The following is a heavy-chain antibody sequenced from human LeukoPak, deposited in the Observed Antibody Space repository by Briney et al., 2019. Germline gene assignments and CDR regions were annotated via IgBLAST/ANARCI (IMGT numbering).Heavy chain of an antibody. V-gene: IGHV4-4*07. CDR3: AREISGTYYNPLGYMDV. Sequence: SETLSLTCTVSGGSIGIYYWNWIRQPAGKGLEWIGRIFASGIADYNPSLKSRVTMSVDTSKNQFSLNLSSVTAADTAVYYCAREISGTYYNPLGYMDVWGKGTTVTVSS. D-gene: IGHD3-10*01. J-gene: IGHJ6*03. CDR2: IFASGIA. CDR1: GGSIGIYY.